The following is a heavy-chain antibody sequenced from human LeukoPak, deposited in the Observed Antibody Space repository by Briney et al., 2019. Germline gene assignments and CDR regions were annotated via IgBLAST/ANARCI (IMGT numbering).Heavy chain of an antibody. V-gene: IGHV1-69*05. CDR3: ARAGDHYYFDY. Sequence: EASVKVSCKASGGTFSSYAISWVRQAPGQGLEWMGRIIPIFGTANYAQKFQGRVTITTDESTSTAYMELSRLRSEDPAVYYCARAGDHYYFDYWGQGTLVTVSS. CDR2: IIPIFGTA. J-gene: IGHJ4*02. D-gene: IGHD4-17*01. CDR1: GGTFSSYA.